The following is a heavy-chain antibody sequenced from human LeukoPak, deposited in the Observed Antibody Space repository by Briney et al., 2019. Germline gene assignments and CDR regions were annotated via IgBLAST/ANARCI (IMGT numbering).Heavy chain of an antibody. Sequence: GGSLRLSCAASGFTFSSYWMHWVRQAPGKGLVWVSRINSDGSSTSYADSVKGRFTISGDNAKNTLFLQMNSLRAEDTAVYYCARTSAHYYYAMDVWGQGTTVTVSS. CDR2: INSDGSST. CDR1: GFTFSSYW. CDR3: ARTSAHYYYAMDV. V-gene: IGHV3-74*01. J-gene: IGHJ6*02.